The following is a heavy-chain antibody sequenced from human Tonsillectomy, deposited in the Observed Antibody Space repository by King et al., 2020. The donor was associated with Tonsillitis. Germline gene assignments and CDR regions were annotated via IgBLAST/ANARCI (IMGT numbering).Heavy chain of an antibody. CDR3: ARYGIPNRGSNDY. CDR2: IRGKGYGGTP. V-gene: IGHV3-49*03. D-gene: IGHD7-27*01. J-gene: IGHJ4*02. CDR1: GFTFGDYA. Sequence: VQLVESGGGLVQPGRSLRLSCTASGFTFGDYAMSWFRQAPRKGLEWVGFIRGKGYGGTPEYAASVKGRFTISRDDSTSIAYLQMTSLKTEDTPVYYCARYGIPNRGSNDYWGQGTLVTVSS.